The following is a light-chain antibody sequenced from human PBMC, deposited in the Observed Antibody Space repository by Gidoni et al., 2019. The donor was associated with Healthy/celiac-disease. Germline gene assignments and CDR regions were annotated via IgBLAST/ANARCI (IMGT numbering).Light chain of an antibody. Sequence: EIVLTQSPGTLSLSPGERATLSCRASQSVSSSYLAWYHQKPGQAPRLLIYGASSRATGIPDSFSGSGSGTDFTLTISRLEPEDFAVYYCQQYGSSPPRYTFXXXTKLEIK. CDR1: QSVSSSY. J-gene: IGKJ2*01. V-gene: IGKV3-20*01. CDR2: GAS. CDR3: QQYGSSPPRYT.